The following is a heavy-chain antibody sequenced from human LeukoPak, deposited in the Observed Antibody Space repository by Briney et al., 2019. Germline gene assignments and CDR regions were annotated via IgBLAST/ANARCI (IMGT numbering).Heavy chain of an antibody. D-gene: IGHD2-21*02. J-gene: IGHJ4*02. V-gene: IGHV3-30-3*01. CDR1: GFTFSSYA. CDR3: AREYFCGGDCYLDY. CDR2: ISYDGSNK. Sequence: GGSLRLSCAASGFTFSSYAMHWVRQAPGKGLEWVAVISYDGSNKYYADSVKGRFTISRDNSKNTLYLQMNSLRAEDTAVYYCAREYFCGGDCYLDYWGQGTLVTVSS.